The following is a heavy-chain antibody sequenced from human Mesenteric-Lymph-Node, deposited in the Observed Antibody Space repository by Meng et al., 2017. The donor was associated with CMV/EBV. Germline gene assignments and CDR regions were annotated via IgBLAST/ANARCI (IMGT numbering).Heavy chain of an antibody. V-gene: IGHV1-46*01. J-gene: IGHJ3*02. CDR2: INPSGGST. D-gene: IGHD2-2*01. Sequence: ASVKVSCKASGYTFTSYYMHWVRQAPGQGLEWMGIINPSGGSTSYAQKFQGRVTLTRDTSTSTVYMELSSLRSEDTAVYYCTLIVVVPAANEERDDAFDIWGQGTMVTVSS. CDR3: TLIVVVPAANEERDDAFDI. CDR1: GYTFTSYY.